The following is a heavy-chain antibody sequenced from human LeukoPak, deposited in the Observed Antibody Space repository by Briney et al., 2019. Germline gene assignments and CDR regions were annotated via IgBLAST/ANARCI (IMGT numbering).Heavy chain of an antibody. J-gene: IGHJ4*02. V-gene: IGHV3-64D*09. CDR1: GFTFRSYA. D-gene: IGHD1-26*01. CDR2: ISSNGGST. Sequence: GGSLRLSCSASGFTFRSYALHWVRQAPGKGLEYVSSISSNGGSTYYAGSVKGRFTISRDNSKNTLYLHMSSLRAEDTAVYYCVKSDNIVGATYFDYWGQGTLVTVSS. CDR3: VKSDNIVGATYFDY.